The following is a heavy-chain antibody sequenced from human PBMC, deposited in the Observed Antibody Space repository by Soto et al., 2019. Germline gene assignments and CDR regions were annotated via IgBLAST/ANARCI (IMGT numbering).Heavy chain of an antibody. CDR2: ISGSGGST. D-gene: IGHD3-10*01. Sequence: PGGSLRLSCAASGFTFSSYAMSWVRQAPGKGLEWVSAISGSGGSTYYADSVKGRFTISRDNSKNTLYLQMNSLRAEDTAVYYCAKDGSGSYYHEKQGGYFDYWGRGTLVTVSS. V-gene: IGHV3-23*01. J-gene: IGHJ4*02. CDR3: AKDGSGSYYHEKQGGYFDY. CDR1: GFTFSSYA.